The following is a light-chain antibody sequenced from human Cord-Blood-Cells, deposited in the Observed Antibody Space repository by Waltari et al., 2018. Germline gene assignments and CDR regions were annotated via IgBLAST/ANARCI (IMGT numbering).Light chain of an antibody. CDR2: DAS. CDR3: QQYDNLPFT. J-gene: IGKJ3*01. Sequence: DIQMTQSPSSLSASVGDRVTITCQESQDISNYLNWYKQKPWKAHKLLTYDASNLETGVPSRVSGSGSGTDFTFTISSLQPEDIATYYCQQYDNLPFTFGPGTKVDIK. V-gene: IGKV1-33*01. CDR1: QDISNY.